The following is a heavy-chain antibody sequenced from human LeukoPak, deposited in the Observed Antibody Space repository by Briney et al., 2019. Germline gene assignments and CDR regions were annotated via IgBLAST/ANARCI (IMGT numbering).Heavy chain of an antibody. Sequence: GESLKISCKGSGYNFPSYWITWVRQMPGKGLEWMGRIDPSDSNTNYSPSFQGHVTISADKSISTAYVQWSSLKASDTAIYYCARLNPLYNKADYYGLDVWGQGTTVTVSS. V-gene: IGHV5-10-1*01. D-gene: IGHD5-24*01. J-gene: IGHJ6*02. CDR3: ARLNPLYNKADYYGLDV. CDR2: IDPSDSNT. CDR1: GYNFPSYW.